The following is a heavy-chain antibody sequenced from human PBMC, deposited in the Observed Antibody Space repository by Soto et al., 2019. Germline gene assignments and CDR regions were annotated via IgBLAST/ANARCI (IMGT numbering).Heavy chain of an antibody. J-gene: IGHJ4*01. CDR2: ISISSSDR. V-gene: IGHV3-21*06. CDR3: VRGMNPLF. CDR1: GFTLRTYT. Sequence: PWGSLRLSCAASGFTLRTYTMNWVRQAPGKGLGWVSSISISSSDRYYADSVRGRFTISRDNAKNALYLQMNSLRADDTAVYFCVRGMNPLFGGQGTLVTVSS.